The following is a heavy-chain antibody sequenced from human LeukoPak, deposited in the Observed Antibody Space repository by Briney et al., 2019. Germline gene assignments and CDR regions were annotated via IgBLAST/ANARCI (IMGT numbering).Heavy chain of an antibody. CDR3: AREGNYDYVWGSYRNDAFDI. Sequence: ASVKVSCKASGYTFTSYGISWVRQAPGQGLEWMGWISAYNGNTNYAQKLQGRVTMTTDTSTSTAYMELRSLRSDDTAVYYCAREGNYDYVWGSYRNDAFDIWGQGTMVTVSS. D-gene: IGHD3-16*02. J-gene: IGHJ3*02. CDR2: ISAYNGNT. V-gene: IGHV1-18*01. CDR1: GYTFTSYG.